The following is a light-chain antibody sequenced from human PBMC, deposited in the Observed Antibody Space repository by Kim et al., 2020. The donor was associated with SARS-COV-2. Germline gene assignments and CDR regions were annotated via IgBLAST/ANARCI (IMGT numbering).Light chain of an antibody. CDR2: EDN. V-gene: IGLV6-57*03. J-gene: IGLJ3*02. Sequence: TVTMSCTRSSGSIASNYVQWYQQRPGSAPTTVIYEDNRSPSGVPDQFSCSIDSSTNAASLTISGQNAEDEADYYRQSYDSSNIGVFGGGTQLTVL. CDR1: SGSIASNY. CDR3: QSYDSSNIGV.